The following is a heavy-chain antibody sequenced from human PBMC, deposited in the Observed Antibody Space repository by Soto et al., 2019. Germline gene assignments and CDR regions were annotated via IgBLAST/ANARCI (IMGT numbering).Heavy chain of an antibody. D-gene: IGHD3-22*01. V-gene: IGHV1-18*01. CDR2: ISAYDDNT. CDR1: GYTFTRYG. CDR3: ARDPKRGYYDSSGVNDAFDI. J-gene: IGHJ3*02. Sequence: ASVKVSCKASGYTFTRYGISWVRQAPGQGLEWMGYISAYDDNTRSAQKFQGRVTMTKGTSTSTAYMELRSLRSDDTAIYYCARDPKRGYYDSSGVNDAFDIWGQGTMVTVSS.